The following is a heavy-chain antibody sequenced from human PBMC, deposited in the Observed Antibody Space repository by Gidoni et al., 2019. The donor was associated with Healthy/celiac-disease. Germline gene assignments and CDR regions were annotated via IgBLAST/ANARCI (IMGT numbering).Heavy chain of an antibody. Sequence: QVQLVQSGAEVKKPGASVKVSCKASGYTFTSYGIRGVRQAPGQGLEWMGWISAYNGNTNYAQKLQGKVTMTTDTSTSTAYMELRSLRSDDTAVYYCARDDYYGSGSYYSLYYYGMDVWGQGTTVTVSS. J-gene: IGHJ6*02. CDR2: ISAYNGNT. D-gene: IGHD3-10*01. V-gene: IGHV1-18*01. CDR3: ARDDYYGSGSYYSLYYYGMDV. CDR1: GYTFTSYG.